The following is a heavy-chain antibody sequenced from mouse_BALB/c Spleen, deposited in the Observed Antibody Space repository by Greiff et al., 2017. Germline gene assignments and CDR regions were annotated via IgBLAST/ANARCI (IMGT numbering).Heavy chain of an antibody. CDR3: ARSPYPYYFDY. CDR1: GFTFSSFG. J-gene: IGHJ2*01. V-gene: IGHV5-17*02. Sequence: EVQGVESGGGLVQPGGSRKLSCAASGFTFSSFGMHWVRQAPEKGLEWVAYISSGSSTIYYADTVKGRFTISRDNPKNTLFLQMTSLRSEDTAMYYCARSPYPYYFDYWGQGTTLTVSS. D-gene: IGHD5-1*01. CDR2: ISSGSSTI.